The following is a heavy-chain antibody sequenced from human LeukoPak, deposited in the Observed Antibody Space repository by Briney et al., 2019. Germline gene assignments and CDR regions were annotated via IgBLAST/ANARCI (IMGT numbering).Heavy chain of an antibody. V-gene: IGHV4-34*01. Sequence: SETLSLTCAVYGGSFSGYYWSWIRQPPGKGLVWIGEINHSGSTNYNPSLKSRVTISVDTSKNQFSLKLSSVTAADTAVYYCARNKAGCFDPWGQGTLVTVSS. CDR3: ARNKAGCFDP. J-gene: IGHJ5*02. CDR1: GGSFSGYY. CDR2: INHSGST. D-gene: IGHD1/OR15-1a*01.